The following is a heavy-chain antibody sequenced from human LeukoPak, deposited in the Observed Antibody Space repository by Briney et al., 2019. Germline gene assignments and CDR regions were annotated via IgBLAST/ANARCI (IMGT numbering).Heavy chain of an antibody. Sequence: ASVKVSCKASGYTFTGYYMHWVRQAPGQGLEWMGWINPNSGGTNYAQKFQGRVIMTRDTSISTAYMELSRLRSDDTAVYYCARLRSTSRAFDPWGQGTLVTVSS. D-gene: IGHD2-2*01. CDR1: GYTFTGYY. J-gene: IGHJ5*02. CDR2: INPNSGGT. CDR3: ARLRSTSRAFDP. V-gene: IGHV1-2*02.